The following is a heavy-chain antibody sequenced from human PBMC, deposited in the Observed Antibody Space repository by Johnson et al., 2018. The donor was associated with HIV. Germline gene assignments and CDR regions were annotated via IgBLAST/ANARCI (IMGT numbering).Heavy chain of an antibody. J-gene: IGHJ3*02. CDR3: ARGLRHYYYGSGSYPGVDAFDI. CDR2: ISYDGSNK. CDR1: GFTFSSYS. V-gene: IGHV3-30-3*01. Sequence: QMQLVESGGGVVQPGRSLRLSCAASGFTFSSYSMHWVRQAPGKGLEWVAVISYDGSNKYYADSVKGRFTISRDNSKNTLYLQMNSLRAEDTAVDCCARGLRHYYYGSGSYPGVDAFDIWGQGTMVTVSS. D-gene: IGHD3-10*01.